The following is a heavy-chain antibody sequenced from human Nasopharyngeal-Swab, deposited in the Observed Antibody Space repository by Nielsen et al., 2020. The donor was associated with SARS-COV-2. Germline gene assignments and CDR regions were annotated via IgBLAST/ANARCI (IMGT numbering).Heavy chain of an antibody. D-gene: IGHD6-13*01. Sequence: WIRQPPGKGLEWIGSIYYSGSTYYNPSLKSRVTISVDTSKNQFSLKLSSVTAADTAVYYCASRYSSSWYKAYYFDYWGQGTLVTVSS. V-gene: IGHV4-39*07. J-gene: IGHJ4*02. CDR3: ASRYSSSWYKAYYFDY. CDR2: IYYSGST.